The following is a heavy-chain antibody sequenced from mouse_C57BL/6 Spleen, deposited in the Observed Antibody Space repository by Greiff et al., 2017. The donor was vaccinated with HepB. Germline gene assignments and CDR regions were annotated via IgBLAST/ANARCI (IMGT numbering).Heavy chain of an antibody. CDR1: GYTFTSYW. J-gene: IGHJ4*01. Sequence: QVQLQQPGAELVRPGSSVKLSCKASGYTFTSYWMDWVKQRPGQGLEWIGNIYPSDSETHYNQKFKDKATLTVDKSSSTAYMQLSSLTSEDSAVYYCARVDYYGRGGLLDYWGQGTSVTVSS. CDR3: ARVDYYGRGGLLDY. V-gene: IGHV1-61*01. CDR2: IYPSDSET. D-gene: IGHD1-1*01.